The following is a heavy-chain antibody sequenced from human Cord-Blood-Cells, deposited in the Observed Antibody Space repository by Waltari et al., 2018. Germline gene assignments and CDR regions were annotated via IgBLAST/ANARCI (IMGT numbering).Heavy chain of an antibody. CDR2: ISYDESKK. CDR1: GFTFSSYG. Sequence: QVQLVESGGGVVQPGRSLRLPCSASGFTFSSYGMHWVRQAPGKGLEWVAVISYDESKKYYADSVKGRFTISRDNAKNTLYLKMNRLRAEDTAVYYCAKDVSITIFGVVSGMDVWGQGTTVTVSS. CDR3: AKDVSITIFGVVSGMDV. J-gene: IGHJ6*02. D-gene: IGHD3-3*01. V-gene: IGHV3-30*18.